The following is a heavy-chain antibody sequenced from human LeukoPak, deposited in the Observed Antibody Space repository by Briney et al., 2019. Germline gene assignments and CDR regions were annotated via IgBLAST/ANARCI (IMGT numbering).Heavy chain of an antibody. CDR1: GFTFRNFW. J-gene: IGHJ4*02. D-gene: IGHD5-24*01. V-gene: IGHV3-7*03. Sequence: GGSLRLSCAASGFTFRNFWMNWARQAPGKGLEWVASIMKDGGQKKYVDSVKGRFTISRDNAQNSLYLQMSGLRAEDTAMYYCVRDADFYKGDYRGQGTLVTVSS. CDR3: VRDADFYKGDY. CDR2: IMKDGGQK.